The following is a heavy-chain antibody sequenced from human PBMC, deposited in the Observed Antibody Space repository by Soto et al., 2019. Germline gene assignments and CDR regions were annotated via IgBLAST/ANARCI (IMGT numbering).Heavy chain of an antibody. CDR1: GYTFTSYD. CDR2: MNPNSGNT. CDR3: ARGHRYSGYEYFDY. V-gene: IGHV1-8*01. D-gene: IGHD5-12*01. Sequence: ASVKVSCKASGYTFTSYDINWVRQATGQGLEWMGWMNPNSGNTGYAQKVQGRVTMTRNTSISTAYMELSSLRSEDTAVYYCARGHRYSGYEYFDYWGQGTLVTVSS. J-gene: IGHJ4*02.